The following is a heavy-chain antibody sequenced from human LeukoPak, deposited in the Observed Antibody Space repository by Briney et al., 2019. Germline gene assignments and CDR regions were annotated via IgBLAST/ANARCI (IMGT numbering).Heavy chain of an antibody. CDR3: AKGVVVITSSWDY. Sequence: GGSLRLSCAASGFTFSSYAVSWVRQAPGKGLEWVSAISGSGGSTYYADSVKGRFTISRDNSKNTLYLQMNSLRAEDTAVYYCAKGVVVITSSWDYWGQGTLVTVSS. D-gene: IGHD3-22*01. V-gene: IGHV3-23*01. J-gene: IGHJ4*02. CDR2: ISGSGGST. CDR1: GFTFSSYA.